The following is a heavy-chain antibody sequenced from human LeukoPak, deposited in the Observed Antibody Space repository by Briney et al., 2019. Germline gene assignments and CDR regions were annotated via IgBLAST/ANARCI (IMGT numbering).Heavy chain of an antibody. V-gene: IGHV3-9*01. D-gene: IGHD3-3*01. CDR2: ISWNSGSI. Sequence: PGGSLRLSCAASGFTFDGYAMHWVRQAPGKGLEWVSGISWNSGSIGYADSVKGRFTISRDNAKNSLYLQMNSLRAEDTALYYCAKGAFGVVSYMDVWGKGTTVTVSS. CDR3: AKGAFGVVSYMDV. CDR1: GFTFDGYA. J-gene: IGHJ6*03.